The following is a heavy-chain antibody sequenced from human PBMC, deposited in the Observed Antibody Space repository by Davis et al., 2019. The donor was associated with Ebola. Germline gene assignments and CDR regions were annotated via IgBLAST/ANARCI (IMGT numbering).Heavy chain of an antibody. CDR2: LSGSGAAT. CDR3: AKTTVTTPSRSIDY. D-gene: IGHD4-17*01. Sequence: GESLKISCKASGFSLTTYAMSWVRQAPGKGLEWVSSLSGSGAATYYANSVKGRFTISRDNSKNTLYLQMNSLRAEDTAIYYRAKTTVTTPSRSIDYWGQGTLVTVSS. V-gene: IGHV3-23*01. CDR1: GFSLTTYA. J-gene: IGHJ4*02.